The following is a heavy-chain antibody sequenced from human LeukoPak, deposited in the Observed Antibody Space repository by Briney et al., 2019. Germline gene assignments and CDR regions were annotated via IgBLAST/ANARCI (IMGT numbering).Heavy chain of an antibody. CDR1: GFTFSSYS. V-gene: IGHV3-21*04. D-gene: IGHD3-10*01. CDR2: ISSSSSYI. Sequence: PGGSLRLSCAASGFTFSSYSMNWVRQAPGKGLEWVSSISSSSSYIYYADSVKGRFTVSRDNSKNTLYLQMNSLRAEDTAVYYCAKSGMIRGAMDVWGQGTTVTVSS. CDR3: AKSGMIRGAMDV. J-gene: IGHJ6*02.